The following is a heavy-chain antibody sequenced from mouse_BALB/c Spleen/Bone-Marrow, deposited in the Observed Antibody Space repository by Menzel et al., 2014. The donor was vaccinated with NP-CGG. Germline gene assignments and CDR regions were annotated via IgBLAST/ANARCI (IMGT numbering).Heavy chain of an antibody. CDR1: GYTFTSYW. J-gene: IGHJ2*01. CDR3: SREDGNHYFDY. CDR2: IDPSDSYT. D-gene: IGHD2-3*01. V-gene: IGHV1S127*01. Sequence: VKLVESGAELVKPGASVKMSCKASGYTFTSYWMHWVKQRPGHGLEWIGLIDPSDSYTSYNQNFKGKATLTVDTSSNTAYMQLSSLTSEDTAVYHCSREDGNHYFDYWGQGTTLAVSS.